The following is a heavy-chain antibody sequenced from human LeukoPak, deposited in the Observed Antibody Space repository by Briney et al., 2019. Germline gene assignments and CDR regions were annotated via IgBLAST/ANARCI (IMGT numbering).Heavy chain of an antibody. D-gene: IGHD2-2*01. J-gene: IGHJ2*01. V-gene: IGHV4-4*07. CDR3: ARRGRVYCCSNSCYGCFDL. Sequence: SETLSLTCTVSGSSISSYYWSWIRQPAGKGLEWIGRIYTSGSTNYNPSLKSRVTMSVDTSKNQFSLKLSSVTAADTAVYYCARRGRVYCCSNSCYGCFDLWGRGTLVTVSS. CDR2: IYTSGST. CDR1: GSSISSYY.